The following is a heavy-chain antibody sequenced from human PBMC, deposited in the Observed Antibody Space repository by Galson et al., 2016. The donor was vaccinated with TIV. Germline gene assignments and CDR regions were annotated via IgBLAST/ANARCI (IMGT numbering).Heavy chain of an antibody. V-gene: IGHV1-2*02. Sequence: SVKVSCKASGYFFIDNYIHWIRQAPGQGLDWMGWINPKSGDTHYAHKFQGRLTLTRDTSSGTAYMELSGLTSDDTAVYYCARPAWVWFGDRLGYFDSWGQGPLVRVSS. D-gene: IGHD3-10*01. J-gene: IGHJ4*02. CDR3: ARPAWVWFGDRLGYFDS. CDR2: INPKSGDT. CDR1: GYFFIDNY.